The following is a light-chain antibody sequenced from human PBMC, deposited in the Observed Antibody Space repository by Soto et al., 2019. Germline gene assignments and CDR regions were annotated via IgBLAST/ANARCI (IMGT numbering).Light chain of an antibody. CDR2: GAS. Sequence: EIVLTQSPGTLSLSPGERATLSCRASQTVSSSFLAWYQQTPGQAPRLLIYGASSRATGIPARFSGSGSGTEFTLSISSLQSEDFAVYYCQQYNNWPPITFGQGTRLEV. CDR3: QQYNNWPPIT. J-gene: IGKJ5*01. V-gene: IGKV3-15*01. CDR1: QTVSSS.